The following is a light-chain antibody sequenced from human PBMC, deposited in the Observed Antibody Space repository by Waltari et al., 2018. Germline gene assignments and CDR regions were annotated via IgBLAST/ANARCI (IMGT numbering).Light chain of an antibody. J-gene: IGKJ4*01. V-gene: IGKV1-5*03. CDR3: QQYTSFSLT. Sequence: MTQSPATLSASIGDRVTFTCRASQSISSWLAWYQQKPGKAPKLLISKASTLESGVPSRFSGSGSGTEFTLTISSLQPDDFATYYCQQYTSFSLTFGGGTTVEIK. CDR1: QSISSW. CDR2: KAS.